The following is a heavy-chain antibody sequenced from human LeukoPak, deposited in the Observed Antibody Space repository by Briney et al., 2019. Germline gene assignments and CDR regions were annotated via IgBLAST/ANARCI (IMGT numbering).Heavy chain of an antibody. CDR1: GYSISSGYF. CDR3: ARIEYYDILTGYYIEGDYFDY. Sequence: SETLSLTCTVSGYSISSGYFWGWIRQPPGKGLEWIGSIYYSGSTYYNPSLKSRVTISVDTSKNQFSLKLSSVTAADTAVYYCARIEYYDILTGYYIEGDYFDYWGQGTLVTVSS. J-gene: IGHJ4*02. CDR2: IYYSGST. D-gene: IGHD3-9*01. V-gene: IGHV4-38-2*02.